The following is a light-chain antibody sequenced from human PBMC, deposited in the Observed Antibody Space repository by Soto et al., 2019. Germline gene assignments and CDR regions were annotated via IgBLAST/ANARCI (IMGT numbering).Light chain of an antibody. J-gene: IGKJ1*01. Sequence: DIQLTQSPSTLSASVGDRVTVTCRASQSVSGWLAWYQQKPGEAPKLLIYDASALPRGVPSRFSGSGSGTKFTLTIASLQADDFATYYCQQYETFSGTFGPGTKVDIK. CDR2: DAS. CDR3: QQYETFSGT. V-gene: IGKV1-5*01. CDR1: QSVSGW.